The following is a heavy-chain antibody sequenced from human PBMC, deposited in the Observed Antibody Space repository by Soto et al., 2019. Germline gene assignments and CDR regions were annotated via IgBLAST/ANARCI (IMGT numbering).Heavy chain of an antibody. D-gene: IGHD1-1*01. V-gene: IGHV4-39*01. CDR3: ARNGTRRSFDY. CDR1: GGSISSSSYY. Sequence: PSETLSLTCTVSGGSISSSSYYWGWIRQPPGKGLEWIGSIYYSGSTYYNPSLKSRVTISVDTSKNQFSLKLSSVTAADTAVYYCARNGTRRSFDYWGQGTLVTVSS. J-gene: IGHJ4*02. CDR2: IYYSGST.